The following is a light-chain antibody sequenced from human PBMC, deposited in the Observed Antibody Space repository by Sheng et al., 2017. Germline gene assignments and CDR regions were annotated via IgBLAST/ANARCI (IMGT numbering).Light chain of an antibody. CDR3: QQFDSMPPT. V-gene: IGKV1-13*02. CDR2: DAS. J-gene: IGKJ3*01. Sequence: AVQLTQSPSSLSASVGDRVTITCRASQGITGALAWYQQKPGRAPILLISDASTLESGVPSRFSGSGSATDFTLTISSLHPEDVATYYCQQFDSMPPTFGPGTKVDL. CDR1: QGITGA.